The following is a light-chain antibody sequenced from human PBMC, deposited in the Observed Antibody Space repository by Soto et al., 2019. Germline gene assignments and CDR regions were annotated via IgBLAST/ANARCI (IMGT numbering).Light chain of an antibody. CDR3: QPNTAFT. Sequence: DIQMTQSPSTLAASVGDTVTMTCRSSSKWLAWYQKKPGKAPKLLIYDVSNLERGVPPRFSGSTSGAESTLTITGLQPDDLGKSYCQPNTAFTFGQGTKVEIK. CDR2: DVS. CDR1: SSSKW. J-gene: IGKJ2*01. V-gene: IGKV1-5*01.